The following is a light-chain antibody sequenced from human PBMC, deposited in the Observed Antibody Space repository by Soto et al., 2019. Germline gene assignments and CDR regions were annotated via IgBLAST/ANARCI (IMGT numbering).Light chain of an antibody. Sequence: EIVLTQSPGTLSLSPGERATLSCRASQSVSSSYLAWYQQKPGQAPRLLIYGASSRATGIPDRFSGSGSGTDVTLTISRLEPEDFAVYYFHQYGSSPLTFGGGTKVEIK. CDR1: QSVSSSY. CDR2: GAS. J-gene: IGKJ4*01. V-gene: IGKV3-20*01. CDR3: HQYGSSPLT.